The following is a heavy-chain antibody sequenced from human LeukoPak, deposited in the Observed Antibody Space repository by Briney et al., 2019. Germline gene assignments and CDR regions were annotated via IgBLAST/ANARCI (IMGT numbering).Heavy chain of an antibody. CDR2: ITSSSSTM. V-gene: IGHV3-48*01. D-gene: IGHD3-22*01. CDR1: GFTFSDYS. CDR3: ARENSGGYYPHYHYYGMDV. J-gene: IGHJ6*02. Sequence: GGSLRLSCAASGFTFSDYSMNWVRQAPGKGLEWVSYITSSSSTMYYADSVKGRFTISRDNAKNSLYLQMNSLRAEDTAVYYCARENSGGYYPHYHYYGMDVWGQGTTVTVSS.